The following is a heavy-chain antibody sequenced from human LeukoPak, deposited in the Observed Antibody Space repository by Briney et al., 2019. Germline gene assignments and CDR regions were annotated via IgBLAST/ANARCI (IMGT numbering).Heavy chain of an antibody. D-gene: IGHD6-13*01. CDR1: GYTFTSYD. J-gene: IGHJ4*02. CDR3: ARGTRSIAAAATRVYYFDY. V-gene: IGHV1-8*01. CDR2: MYPNSGNT. Sequence: ASVKVSCKASGYTFTSYDINWVRQAPGQGLEWMGWMYPNSGNTGYAQKFQGRVTITRNTSISKAYMELSSLRSEDTAVYYCARGTRSIAAAATRVYYFDYWGQGTLVTVSS.